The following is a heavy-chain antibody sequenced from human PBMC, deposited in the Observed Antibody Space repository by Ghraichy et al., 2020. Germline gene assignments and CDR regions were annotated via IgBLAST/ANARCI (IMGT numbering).Heavy chain of an antibody. J-gene: IGHJ4*02. V-gene: IGHV4-39*01. D-gene: IGHD5-12*01. Sequence: SETLSLTCTVSGGSISSSSYYWGWIRQPPGKGLEWIGSIYYSGSTYYNPSLKSRVTISVDTSKNQFSLKLSSVTAADTAVYYCARLTGYSGNDFDFDYWGQGTLVTVSS. CDR1: GGSISSSSYY. CDR3: ARLTGYSGNDFDFDY. CDR2: IYYSGST.